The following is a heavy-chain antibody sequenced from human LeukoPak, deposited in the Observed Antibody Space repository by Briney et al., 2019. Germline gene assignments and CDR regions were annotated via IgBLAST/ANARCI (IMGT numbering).Heavy chain of an antibody. D-gene: IGHD2-8*01. Sequence: SQTLSLTCAISGDSVSSNSAAWNWIRQSPSRGLEWLGRTYYRSKWYNDYAVSVKSRITINPDTSKNQFSLQLNSVTPEDTAVYYCARNYNIGYCTNGVCYPLDYWGQGTLVTVSS. J-gene: IGHJ4*02. CDR1: GDSVSSNSAA. CDR2: TYYRSKWYN. V-gene: IGHV6-1*01. CDR3: ARNYNIGYCTNGVCYPLDY.